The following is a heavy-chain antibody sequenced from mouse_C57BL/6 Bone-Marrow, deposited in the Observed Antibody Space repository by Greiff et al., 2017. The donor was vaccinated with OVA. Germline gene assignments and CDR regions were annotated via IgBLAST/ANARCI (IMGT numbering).Heavy chain of an antibody. CDR3: ARQDGLYAMDY. CDR2: ISNGGGRT. V-gene: IGHV5-12*01. D-gene: IGHD2-3*01. Sequence: EVLLVQSGGGLVQPGGSLKLSCAASGFTFSDYYMYWVRQTPEQRLEWVAYISNGGGRTYYPDTVQGRFTISRDKAKNTLYLQMRRLKSEDTDMYDCARQDGLYAMDYWGQGTSVTVSS. CDR1: GFTFSDYY. J-gene: IGHJ4*01.